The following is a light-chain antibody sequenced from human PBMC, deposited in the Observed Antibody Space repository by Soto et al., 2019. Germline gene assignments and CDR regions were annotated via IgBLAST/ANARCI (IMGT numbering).Light chain of an antibody. Sequence: EIVLTQSPGTLSLSPGEGATLSCRASQSVSSNYLAWYQQKPGQAPRLLIYGASSRAAGIPGKFSGSGSGTDFTLTISRLEPEDFATYYCQQSYSTPRTFGQGTKVEIK. V-gene: IGKV3-20*01. CDR1: QSVSSNY. J-gene: IGKJ1*01. CDR3: QQSYSTPRT. CDR2: GAS.